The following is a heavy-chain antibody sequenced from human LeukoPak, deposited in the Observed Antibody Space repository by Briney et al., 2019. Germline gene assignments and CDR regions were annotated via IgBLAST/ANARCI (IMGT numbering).Heavy chain of an antibody. CDR2: INPNSGGT. J-gene: IGHJ4*02. CDR3: ARDSGYSSGWYRGDY. CDR1: GYTFTGYY. D-gene: IGHD6-19*01. Sequence: ASVKVSCKASGYTFTGYYMHWVRQAPGQGLEWMGWINPNSGGTNYAQKFQGRVTMTRDTSISTAYMELRSLRSDDTAVYYCARDSGYSSGWYRGDYWGQGTLVTVSS. V-gene: IGHV1-2*02.